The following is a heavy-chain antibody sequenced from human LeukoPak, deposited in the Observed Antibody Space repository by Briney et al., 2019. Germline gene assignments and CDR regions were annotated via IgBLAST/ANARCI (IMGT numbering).Heavy chain of an antibody. CDR3: ARVGFRSTSCYGGCAFDI. CDR1: GYTFTSYG. V-gene: IGHV1-18*01. Sequence: ASVKVSCKASGYTFTSYGISWVRQAPGQGLEWMGWISAYNGNTNYAQKLQGRVTMTTDTSTSTAYMELRSLRSDDTAVYYCARVGFRSTSCYGGCAFDIWGQGTMVTVSS. D-gene: IGHD2-2*01. CDR2: ISAYNGNT. J-gene: IGHJ3*02.